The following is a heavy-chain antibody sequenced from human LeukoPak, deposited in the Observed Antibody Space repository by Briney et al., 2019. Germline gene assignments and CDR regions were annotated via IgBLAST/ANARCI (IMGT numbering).Heavy chain of an antibody. CDR2: IIPILGIA. Sequence: ASVKVSCKASGGTFSSYTISWVRQAPGQGLEWMGRIIPILGIANYAQKFQGRVTITADKSTSTAYMELSSLRSEDTAVYYCARAPLEVTTVNWFDPWGQGTLVTVSS. CDR1: GGTFSSYT. V-gene: IGHV1-69*02. CDR3: ARAPLEVTTVNWFDP. J-gene: IGHJ5*02. D-gene: IGHD4-11*01.